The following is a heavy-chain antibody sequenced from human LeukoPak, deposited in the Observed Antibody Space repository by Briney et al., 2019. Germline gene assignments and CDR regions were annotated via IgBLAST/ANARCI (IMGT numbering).Heavy chain of an antibody. CDR2: ISSNGGST. J-gene: IGHJ4*02. V-gene: IGHV3-64D*06. Sequence: GGSLRLSCSASGFTFSSYAMHWVRQAPGKGLEYVSAISSNGGSTYYADSVKGRFTISRDNSKNTLYLQMSSLGAEDTAVYYCVSWGCGGDCYPNYFDYWGQGTLVTVSS. CDR3: VSWGCGGDCYPNYFDY. CDR1: GFTFSSYA. D-gene: IGHD2-21*02.